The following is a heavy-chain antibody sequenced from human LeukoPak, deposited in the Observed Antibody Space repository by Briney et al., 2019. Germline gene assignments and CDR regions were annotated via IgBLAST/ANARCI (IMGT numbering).Heavy chain of an antibody. CDR3: ARESPNYYGSGGLRGNWFDP. CDR1: GGTFSSYA. D-gene: IGHD3-10*01. V-gene: IGHV1-69*04. Sequence: EASVKVSCKASGGTFSSYAISWVRQAPGQGLEWMGRIIPILGIANYAQKFQGRVTITADKSTSTAYMELSSLKSEDTAVYYCARESPNYYGSGGLRGNWFDPWGQGTLVTVSS. CDR2: IIPILGIA. J-gene: IGHJ5*02.